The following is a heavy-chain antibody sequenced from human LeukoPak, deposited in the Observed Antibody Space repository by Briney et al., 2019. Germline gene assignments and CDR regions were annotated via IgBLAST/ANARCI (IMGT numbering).Heavy chain of an antibody. CDR3: ARTTVPYSSSSWDAFDI. CDR2: IYPGDSDT. V-gene: IGHV5-51*01. CDR1: GYSFTSYW. J-gene: IGHJ3*02. Sequence: GESLKISCKGSGYSFTSYWIGWVRQMPGKGLEWMGIIYPGDSDTRYSPSFQGQVTISADKSISTAYLQWSSLKASDTAMYYCARTTVPYSSSSWDAFDIWGQGTMVTVSS. D-gene: IGHD6-6*01.